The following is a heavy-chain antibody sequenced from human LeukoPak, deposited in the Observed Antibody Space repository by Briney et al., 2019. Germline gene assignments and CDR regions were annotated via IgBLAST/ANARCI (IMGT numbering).Heavy chain of an antibody. J-gene: IGHJ3*02. CDR1: GYTFTNYG. Sequence: ASVKVSCKAFGYTFTNYGINWVRQAPGQGLEWMGWMNTNTGNPTYAQGFTGQFVFSLETSVSTAYLQISSLKAEDTAVYYCAREALTDTYYYDSLFGAFDIWGQGTMVTASS. CDR3: AREALTDTYYYDSLFGAFDI. CDR2: MNTNTGNP. V-gene: IGHV7-4-1*02. D-gene: IGHD3-22*01.